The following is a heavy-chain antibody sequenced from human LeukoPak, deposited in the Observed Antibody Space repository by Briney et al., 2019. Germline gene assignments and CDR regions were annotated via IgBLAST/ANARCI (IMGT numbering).Heavy chain of an antibody. CDR1: GGIFYRYA. Sequence: SVKVSCKASGGIFYRYAITWVRQAPGQGLEWMGGIIPPLGTANYAQRFQGRVSITTDESTNTAYMEVTSLRSEDAAVYYCATYGSNVAEYFQHWGQGTLVAVSS. CDR2: IIPPLGTA. J-gene: IGHJ1*01. D-gene: IGHD4-23*01. V-gene: IGHV1-69*05. CDR3: ATYGSNVAEYFQH.